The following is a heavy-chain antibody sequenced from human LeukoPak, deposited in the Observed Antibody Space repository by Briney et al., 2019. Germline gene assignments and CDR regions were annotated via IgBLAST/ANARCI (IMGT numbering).Heavy chain of an antibody. Sequence: GGSLTLSCAASGFTFSSYAMHGVRQAPGKGLAWVAVISYDGSNKYYADSVKGRFTISRDNSKNTLYLQMNSLRAEDTAVYYCARGAGGYSYGTNFDYWGQGTLVIVSS. D-gene: IGHD5-18*01. CDR2: ISYDGSNK. V-gene: IGHV3-30*04. CDR3: ARGAGGYSYGTNFDY. CDR1: GFTFSSYA. J-gene: IGHJ4*02.